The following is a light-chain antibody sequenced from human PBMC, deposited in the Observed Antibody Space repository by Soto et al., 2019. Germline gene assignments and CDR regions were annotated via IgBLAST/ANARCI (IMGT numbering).Light chain of an antibody. V-gene: IGLV1-44*01. CDR2: NDN. CDR1: SSNIGRNT. CDR3: AAWDDSLNGPL. J-gene: IGLJ7*01. Sequence: QSVLTQPPSASGTPGQRVTISCSGSSSNIGRNTVNWYQQLPGTAPKLLIYNDNQRPSGVPGRFSGSKSGTSASLAISGLQSEDEADYYCAAWDDSLNGPLFGGGTQLTVL.